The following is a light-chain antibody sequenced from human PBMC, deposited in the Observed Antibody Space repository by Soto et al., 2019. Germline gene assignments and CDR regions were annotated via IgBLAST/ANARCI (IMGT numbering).Light chain of an antibody. CDR3: CSYAGGYIFV. CDR2: DVT. V-gene: IGLV2-11*01. J-gene: IGLJ1*01. CDR1: RSDVGGYNY. Sequence: QSVLTQPRSVSGSPGQSVSISCTGTRSDVGGYNYVSWYQQYPGKAPKPMIYDVTERPSGVPDRFSGSKSGNTASLTISGLQAEDEADYFCCSYAGGYIFVFGTGTKV.